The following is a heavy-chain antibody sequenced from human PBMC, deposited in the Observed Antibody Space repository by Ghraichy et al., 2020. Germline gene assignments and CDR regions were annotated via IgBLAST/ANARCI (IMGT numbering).Heavy chain of an antibody. Sequence: ETLSLTCTVSGGSISSSSYYWGWIRQPPGKGLEWIGSIYYSGSTYYNPSLKSRVTISVDTSKNQFSLKLSSVTAADTAVYYCARHIASLVYATRINWFDPWGQGTLVTVSS. V-gene: IGHV4-39*01. D-gene: IGHD2-8*01. CDR1: GGSISSSSYY. J-gene: IGHJ5*02. CDR3: ARHIASLVYATRINWFDP. CDR2: IYYSGST.